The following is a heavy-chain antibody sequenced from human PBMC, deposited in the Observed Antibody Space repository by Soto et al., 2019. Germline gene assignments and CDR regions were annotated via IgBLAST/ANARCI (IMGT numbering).Heavy chain of an antibody. D-gene: IGHD3-3*01. Sequence: QVQLVQSGAEVKKPGASVKVSCKASGYTFTSYGISWVRQAPGQGLEGMGWISAYNGNTNYAQKLQGRVTMTTNTYXSTAYMELRSLRSDDTAVYYCARDSIFGGVYGMDVWGQGTTVTVSS. CDR1: GYTFTSYG. J-gene: IGHJ6*02. V-gene: IGHV1-18*01. CDR2: ISAYNGNT. CDR3: ARDSIFGGVYGMDV.